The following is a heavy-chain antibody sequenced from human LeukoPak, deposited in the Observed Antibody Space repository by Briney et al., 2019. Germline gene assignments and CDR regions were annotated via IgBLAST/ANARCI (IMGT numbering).Heavy chain of an antibody. Sequence: GGSLRLSCAVPGFTVSNSYMIWVRQAPGKGLEWLSVIYSGGSTYYADSVKGRFTIPRDNSKNTLYLQLNSLRAEDTAVYYCARLWFGESPDYWGQGTLVTVSS. CDR1: GFTVSNSY. CDR2: IYSGGST. D-gene: IGHD3-10*01. V-gene: IGHV3-53*01. J-gene: IGHJ4*02. CDR3: ARLWFGESPDY.